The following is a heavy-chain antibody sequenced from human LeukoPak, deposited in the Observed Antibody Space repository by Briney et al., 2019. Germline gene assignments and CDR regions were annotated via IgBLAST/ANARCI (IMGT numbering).Heavy chain of an antibody. CDR1: GYTFTSYG. J-gene: IGHJ6*03. V-gene: IGHV1-18*01. D-gene: IGHD5-18*01. Sequence: ASVKVSCKASGYTFTSYGISWVRQAPGQGLEWMGWISAYNGNTNYAQKLQGRVTMTTDTSTSTAYMELRSLRSDDTAVYYCARDLGTWIQLWFLPRYYYYYMDVWGKGTTVTVSS. CDR3: ARDLGTWIQLWFLPRYYYYYMDV. CDR2: ISAYNGNT.